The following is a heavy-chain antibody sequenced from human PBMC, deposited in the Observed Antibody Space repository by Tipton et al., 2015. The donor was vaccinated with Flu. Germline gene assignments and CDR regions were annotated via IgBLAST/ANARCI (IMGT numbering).Heavy chain of an antibody. CDR1: GFTFSSYA. CDR3: ARDLYDFWSGYYPTYYYYGMDV. CDR2: ISYDGSNK. J-gene: IGHJ6*02. D-gene: IGHD3-3*01. Sequence: VQLVQSGGGVVQPGRSLRLSCAASGFTFSSYAMHWVRQAPGKGLEWVAVISYDGSNKYYADSVKGRFTISRDNSKNTLYLQMNSLRAEDTAVYYCARDLYDFWSGYYPTYYYYGMDVWGQGTTVTVSS. V-gene: IGHV3-30-3*01.